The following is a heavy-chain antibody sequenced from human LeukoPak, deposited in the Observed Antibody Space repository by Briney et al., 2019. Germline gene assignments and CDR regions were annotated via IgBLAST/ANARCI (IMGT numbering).Heavy chain of an antibody. CDR1: GFTFSSYA. V-gene: IGHV3-30*04. D-gene: IGHD3-9*01. Sequence: GGSLRLSCAASGFTFSSYAMHWVRQAPGKGLEWVAVISYDGSNRYYADSVKGRFTISRDNSKNTLYLQMNSLRAEDTAVYYCARGYDILTGYSKDYYGMVVWGKGTTVTVSS. CDR2: ISYDGSNR. J-gene: IGHJ6*04. CDR3: ARGYDILTGYSKDYYGMVV.